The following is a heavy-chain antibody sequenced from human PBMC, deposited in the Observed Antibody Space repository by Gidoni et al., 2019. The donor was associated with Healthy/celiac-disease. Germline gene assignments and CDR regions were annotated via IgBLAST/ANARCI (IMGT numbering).Heavy chain of an antibody. Sequence: QLQLQESGPGLVKPSETLYLTCTVSGGSISSSSYYWGWIRQPPGKGLEWIGSIYYSGSTYYNPFLKSRVTISVDTSKNQFSLKLSSVTAADTAVYYCARPSIAVAWGYFDYWGQGTLVTVSS. CDR3: ARPSIAVAWGYFDY. J-gene: IGHJ4*02. CDR1: GGSISSSSYY. CDR2: IYYSGST. V-gene: IGHV4-39*01. D-gene: IGHD6-19*01.